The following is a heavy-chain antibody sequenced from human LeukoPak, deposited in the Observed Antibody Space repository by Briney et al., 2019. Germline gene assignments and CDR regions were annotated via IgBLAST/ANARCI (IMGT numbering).Heavy chain of an antibody. J-gene: IGHJ4*02. Sequence: GGSLRLSCAASGFTFSSYAMSWVRQAPGKGLEWVSAISGSGGSTYYADSMKGRFTISRDNSKNTLYLQMNSLRAEDTAVYYCAKHPKQWLAPYYFDYWGQGTLVTVSS. D-gene: IGHD6-19*01. CDR2: ISGSGGST. V-gene: IGHV3-23*01. CDR1: GFTFSSYA. CDR3: AKHPKQWLAPYYFDY.